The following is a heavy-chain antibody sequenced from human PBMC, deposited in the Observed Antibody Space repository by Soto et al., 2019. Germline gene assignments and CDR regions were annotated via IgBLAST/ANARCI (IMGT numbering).Heavy chain of an antibody. J-gene: IGHJ4*02. D-gene: IGHD4-17*01. CDR3: ARVYGDYLDY. V-gene: IGHV4-59*01. CDR2: IYYSGSI. Sequence: SETLSLTCTVSGGSISSYYWSWIRQPPGKGLEWIGYIYYSGSINYNPSLKSRVTISVDTSKNQFSLKLSSVTAADTAVYYCARVYGDYLDYWGQGTLVTAPQ. CDR1: GGSISSYY.